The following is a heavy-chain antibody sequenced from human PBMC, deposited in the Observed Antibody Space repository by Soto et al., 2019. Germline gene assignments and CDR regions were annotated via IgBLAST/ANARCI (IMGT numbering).Heavy chain of an antibody. J-gene: IGHJ5*02. CDR2: IYWDDDK. V-gene: IGHV2-5*02. CDR1: GFSLTTRGVG. Sequence: QITLKESGPTLVKPTQTLTLTCTFSGFSLTTRGVGVGWIRQPPGKALEGLALIYWDDDKRYSPSLQSRRSLTKDTSKHQVVLTMTNVDPVDTATYYCAHIPNYYQYDWFDPWGQGTLVSVSS. CDR3: AHIPNYYQYDWFDP. D-gene: IGHD3-16*01.